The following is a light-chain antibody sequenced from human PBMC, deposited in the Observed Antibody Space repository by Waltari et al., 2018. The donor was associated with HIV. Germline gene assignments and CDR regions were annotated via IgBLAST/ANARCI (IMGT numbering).Light chain of an antibody. Sequence: DIQMTQSPSTLSASIGDTLTLPCPASKDISRWLAWYQQKPGEVPKLLVYKASLLGSGVPSRFSGSGSGTEFTLTINSLQPSDFATYYCQQYNTYLWTFGQGTKVEI. CDR3: QQYNTYLWT. CDR2: KAS. V-gene: IGKV1-5*03. J-gene: IGKJ1*01. CDR1: KDISRW.